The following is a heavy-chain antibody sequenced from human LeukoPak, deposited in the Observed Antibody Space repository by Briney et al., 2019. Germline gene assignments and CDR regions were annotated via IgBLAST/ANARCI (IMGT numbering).Heavy chain of an antibody. J-gene: IGHJ4*02. CDR2: IRSDGGDK. D-gene: IGHD4-17*01. CDR3: ARDTVINEGF. CDR1: GFTFSTFG. V-gene: IGHV3-30*02. Sequence: PGGSLRLSCAASGFTFSTFGVHWVRQAPGKGLEWVAFIRSDGGDKYYADSVKGRFTLSRDNSKNTLYLQVNSLRAADAAVYYCARDTVINEGFWGQGTLVTVSS.